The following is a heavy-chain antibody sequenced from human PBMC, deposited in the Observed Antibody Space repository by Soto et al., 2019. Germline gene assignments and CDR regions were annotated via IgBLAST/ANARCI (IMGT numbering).Heavy chain of an antibody. J-gene: IGHJ3*02. D-gene: IGHD3-16*01. V-gene: IGHV4-59*11. CDR3: ARGRNLGGSTFDI. CDR2: IYYSGST. Sequence: QVQLQESGPGLVKPAETLSLTCTVSGGSIFSHYWGWIRQPPGKGLEYIGYIYYSGSTNYNPSLKSRVTISVDMSREQFSLKLTSVTAADTAVYYCARGRNLGGSTFDIWGQGTSVTVSS. CDR1: GGSIFSHY.